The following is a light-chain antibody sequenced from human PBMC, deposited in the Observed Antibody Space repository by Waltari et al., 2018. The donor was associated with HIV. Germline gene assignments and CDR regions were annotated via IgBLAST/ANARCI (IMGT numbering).Light chain of an antibody. V-gene: IGLV2-11*01. CDR1: NRDVGNSNF. CDR2: DIT. Sequence: QSALTQPRSVSGSPGQSVPISCTGTNRDVGNSNFVPWYQVHPGNAPKLIIYDITERPSGVPDRFSGSKSGNTASLTISGLQAEDDGDYYCCSYVGSDTWVFGDGTKLTVL. J-gene: IGLJ3*02. CDR3: CSYVGSDTWV.